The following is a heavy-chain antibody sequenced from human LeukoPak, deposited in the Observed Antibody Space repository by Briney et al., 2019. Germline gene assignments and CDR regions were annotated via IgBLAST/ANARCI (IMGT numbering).Heavy chain of an antibody. CDR3: ARTSSGYYGSGSYYWNYYYYYMDV. D-gene: IGHD3-10*01. J-gene: IGHJ6*03. CDR1: GGSISSYY. Sequence: PSETLSLTRTVSGGSISSYYWSWIRQPPGKGLEWIGYIYYSGSTNYNPSLKSRVTISVDTSKNQFSLKLSSVTAADTAVYYCARTSSGYYGSGSYYWNYYYYYMDVWGKGTTVTVSS. CDR2: IYYSGST. V-gene: IGHV4-59*01.